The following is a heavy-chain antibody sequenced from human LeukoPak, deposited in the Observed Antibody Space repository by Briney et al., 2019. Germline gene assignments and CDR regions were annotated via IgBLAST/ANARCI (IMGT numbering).Heavy chain of an antibody. CDR3: AKVLSIVGARGAFDI. J-gene: IGHJ3*02. V-gene: IGHV3-23*01. D-gene: IGHD1-26*01. Sequence: GGSLRLSCAASGFTFSSYAMSWVRQAPGKGLEWVSAISGSGGSTYYADSVKGRFTISRDNSKNTLYLQMNSLRAEDTAVYYCAKVLSIVGARGAFDIWGQGTMVTVPS. CDR1: GFTFSSYA. CDR2: ISGSGGST.